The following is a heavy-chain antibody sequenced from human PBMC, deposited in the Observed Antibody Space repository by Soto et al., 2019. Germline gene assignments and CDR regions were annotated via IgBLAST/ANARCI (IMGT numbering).Heavy chain of an antibody. CDR2: ISSSSSTI. CDR1: GFTFSSYS. D-gene: IGHD6-19*01. Sequence: PGGSLRLSCAASGFTFSSYSMNWVRQAPGKGLEWVSYISSSSSTIYYADSVKGRFTISRDNAKNSLYLQMNSLRDEDTAVYYCARDSSYSRGWPGYYFDYWGQGALVTVSS. CDR3: ARDSSYSRGWPGYYFDY. V-gene: IGHV3-48*02. J-gene: IGHJ4*02.